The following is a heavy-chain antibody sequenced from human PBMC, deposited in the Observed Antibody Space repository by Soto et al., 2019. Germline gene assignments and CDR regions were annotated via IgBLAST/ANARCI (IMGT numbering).Heavy chain of an antibody. Sequence: PSETLSLTCTVSGGSIRLSSYYWGWIRQPPGKGLEWIGSIHYTGSTYYNPSLKSRLTISVDTSKNQFSLKLSSVTAADTAVYYCARKFNIAVAGYWGQGTLVTVSS. CDR1: GGSIRLSSYY. V-gene: IGHV4-39*01. D-gene: IGHD6-19*01. CDR2: IHYTGST. J-gene: IGHJ4*02. CDR3: ARKFNIAVAGY.